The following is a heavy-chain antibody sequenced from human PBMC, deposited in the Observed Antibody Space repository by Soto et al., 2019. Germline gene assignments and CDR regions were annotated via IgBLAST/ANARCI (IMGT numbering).Heavy chain of an antibody. CDR2: ISSSGSTI. J-gene: IGHJ6*02. CDR1: GFTFSSYE. D-gene: IGHD3-3*01. CDR3: ESLSHHYDFWSGYPRLYGMDV. Sequence: GGSLRLSCAASGFTFSSYEMNWVRQAPGKGLEWVSYISSSGSTIYYADSVKGRFTISRDNAKNSLYLQMNSMRAEDTAVYYCESLSHHYDFWSGYPRLYGMDVWG. V-gene: IGHV3-48*03.